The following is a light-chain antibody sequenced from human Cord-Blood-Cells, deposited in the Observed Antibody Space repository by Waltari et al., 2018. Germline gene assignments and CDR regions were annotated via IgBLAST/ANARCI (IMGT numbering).Light chain of an antibody. V-gene: IGKV1-5*03. CDR1: QSISSW. CDR2: KAS. CDR3: QQYNSYWT. Sequence: DIQMTQSPSTLSASVVDRVTITCRASQSISSWLACDQQKPGKAPKHRIYKASSLESGVPSRCSGSGSGTEFTLTIRSLQPDDFATYYCQQYNSYWTFGQGTKVKIK. J-gene: IGKJ1*01.